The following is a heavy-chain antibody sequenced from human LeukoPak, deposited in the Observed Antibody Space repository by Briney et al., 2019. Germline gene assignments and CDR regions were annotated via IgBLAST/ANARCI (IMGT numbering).Heavy chain of an antibody. D-gene: IGHD3-3*01. CDR3: ARSYYDFWSGYYGGAFDI. J-gene: IGHJ3*02. Sequence: SETLSLTCTVSGGSISSSSYYWGWIRQPPGKGLECIGNIYYSGNTNYNPSLKSRVSISVDTSKNEFSLSLTSVTAAGTAVYYCARSYYDFWSGYYGGAFDIWGQGTMVTVSS. CDR1: GGSISSSSYY. CDR2: IYYSGNT. V-gene: IGHV4-39*07.